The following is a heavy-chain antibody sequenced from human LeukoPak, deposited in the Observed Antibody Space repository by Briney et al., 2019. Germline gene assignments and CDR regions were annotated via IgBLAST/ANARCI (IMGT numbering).Heavy chain of an antibody. J-gene: IGHJ4*02. CDR3: ARDLNTYYDFWSGYLNRLDY. CDR2: ISAYNGNT. CDR1: GYTFTSYG. Sequence: ASVKVSCKASGYTFTSYGISWVRQAPGQGLEWMGWISAYNGNTNYAQKLQGRVTMTTDTSTSTAYMELRSLRSDDTAVYYCARDLNTYYDFWSGYLNRLDYWGQGTLVTVSS. V-gene: IGHV1-18*01. D-gene: IGHD3-3*01.